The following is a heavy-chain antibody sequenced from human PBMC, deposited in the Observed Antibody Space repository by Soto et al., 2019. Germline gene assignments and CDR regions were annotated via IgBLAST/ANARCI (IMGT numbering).Heavy chain of an antibody. CDR2: LSGSGIST. J-gene: IGHJ4*02. V-gene: IGHV3-23*01. D-gene: IGHD3-22*01. CDR3: ATSYDSSGYDY. Sequence: GGSLRLSCAASGFTFSSYAMSWVRQAPGKGLEWVSALSGSGISTYYADTVKGRFTISRDNSRNTLYLQMSSLRAEDTAVYYCATSYDSSGYDYWGQGTLVTVSS. CDR1: GFTFSSYA.